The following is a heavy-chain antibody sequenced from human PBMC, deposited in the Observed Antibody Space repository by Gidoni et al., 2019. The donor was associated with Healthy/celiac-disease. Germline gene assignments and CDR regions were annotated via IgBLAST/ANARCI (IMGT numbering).Heavy chain of an antibody. CDR1: GFPFRSYA. J-gene: IGHJ6*03. V-gene: IGHV3-30*01. CDR3: ARSHGSTSCYLYCPAYMDV. D-gene: IGHD2-2*01. CDR2: ISYDGSNK. Sequence: QVQLVESGGGVVQPGRSLRLSCAASGFPFRSYAMHWVRQAPGKGLEWGAVISYDGSNKYYADSVKGRFTISRDNSKNTLYLQMNSLRAEDTAVYYCARSHGSTSCYLYCPAYMDVWGKGTTVTVSS.